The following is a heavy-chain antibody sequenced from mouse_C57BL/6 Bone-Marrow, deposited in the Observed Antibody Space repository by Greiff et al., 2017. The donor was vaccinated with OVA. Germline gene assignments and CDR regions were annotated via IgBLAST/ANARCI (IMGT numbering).Heavy chain of an antibody. Sequence: VQLQQSGAELVRPGASVKLSCKASGYTFTDYYINWVKQRPGQGLEWIARIYPGSGNTYYNEKFKGKATLTAVKSSSSAYMQLSSLTSEDSAVYFCAMADYYGSSYDAMDYCGQGTSVTVSS. CDR1: GYTFTDYY. CDR3: AMADYYGSSYDAMDY. J-gene: IGHJ4*01. D-gene: IGHD1-1*01. CDR2: IYPGSGNT. V-gene: IGHV1-76*01.